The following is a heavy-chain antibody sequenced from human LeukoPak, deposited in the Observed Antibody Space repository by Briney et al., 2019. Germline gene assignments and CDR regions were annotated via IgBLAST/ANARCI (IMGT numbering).Heavy chain of an antibody. D-gene: IGHD3-22*01. CDR2: IYTSGST. Sequence: SSETLSLTCTVAGGSISSYYWSWIRQPAGEGLEWIGRIYTSGSTNYNPSLKSRVTMSVDTSKNQFSLKLSSVTAADTAVYYCARTNFYYDSSGYFVYYFVYWGPGTLVTVSS. CDR3: ARTNFYYDSSGYFVYYFVY. CDR1: GGSISSYY. V-gene: IGHV4-4*07. J-gene: IGHJ4*02.